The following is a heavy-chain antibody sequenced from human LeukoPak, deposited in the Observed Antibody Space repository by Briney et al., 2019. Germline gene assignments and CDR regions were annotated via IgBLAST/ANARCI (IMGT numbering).Heavy chain of an antibody. CDR1: GGSISSYY. D-gene: IGHD3-22*01. Sequence: QSSETLSLTCTVSGGSISSYYWSWIRQPAGKGLEWIGRIYTSGSTNYNPSLKSRVTMSVDTSKNQFSLKLSSVTAADTAVYYCVRNGYYSVDYWGQGTLVTVSS. CDR2: IYTSGST. J-gene: IGHJ4*02. CDR3: VRNGYYSVDY. V-gene: IGHV4-4*07.